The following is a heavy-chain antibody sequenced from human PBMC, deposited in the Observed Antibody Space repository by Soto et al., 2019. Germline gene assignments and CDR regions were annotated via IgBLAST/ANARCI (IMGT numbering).Heavy chain of an antibody. CDR1: GFTFSSYA. Sequence: PGGSLRLAFAASGFTFSSYAMSWVRQAPGQGLEWVSAISGSGGSTYYADSVKGRFTISRDNSKNTLYLQMNSLRAEDTAVYYCAKDGYYYHSSGSYWAYFDYWGQGT. CDR3: AKDGYYYHSSGSYWAYFDY. V-gene: IGHV3-23*01. CDR2: ISGSGGST. J-gene: IGHJ4*02. D-gene: IGHD3-22*01.